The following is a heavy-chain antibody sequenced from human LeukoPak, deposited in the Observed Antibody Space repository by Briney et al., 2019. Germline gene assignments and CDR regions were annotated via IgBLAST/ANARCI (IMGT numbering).Heavy chain of an antibody. J-gene: IGHJ4*02. V-gene: IGHV3-23*01. Sequence: GGSLRLSCAASGFTFSSYAMSWVRQAPGKGLEWVSAISGSGGSTYYADSVKGRFTISRDNSKSTLYLQMNSLRAEDTAVYYCARYNSGYYFDYWGQGTLVTVSS. D-gene: IGHD6-19*01. CDR1: GFTFSSYA. CDR3: ARYNSGYYFDY. CDR2: ISGSGGST.